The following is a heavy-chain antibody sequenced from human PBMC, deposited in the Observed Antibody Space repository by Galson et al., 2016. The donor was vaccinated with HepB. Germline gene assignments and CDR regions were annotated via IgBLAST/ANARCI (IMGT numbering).Heavy chain of an antibody. CDR1: GYTFTTYY. D-gene: IGHD5-18*01. CDR3: ARANSFGYYFYYAMDV. J-gene: IGHJ6*02. CDR2: INPSGGRT. Sequence: SGYTFTTYYMHWVRQAPGQGLEWMGVINPSGGRTSYAQKFQGRVTMTRDTSTSTVYMELSSLRSEDTAVYYCARANSFGYYFYYAMDVWGQGTAVTVSS. V-gene: IGHV1-46*01.